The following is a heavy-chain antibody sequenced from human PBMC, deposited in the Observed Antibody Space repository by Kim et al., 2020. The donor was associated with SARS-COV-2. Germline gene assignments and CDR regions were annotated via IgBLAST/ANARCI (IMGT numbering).Heavy chain of an antibody. J-gene: IGHJ5*02. Sequence: SVKVSCKASGGTFSSYAISWVRQAPGQGLEWMGGIIPIFGTANYAQKFQGRVTITADESTSTAYMELSSLRSEDTAVYYCARDQASRLNWFDPWGQGTLVTVSS. CDR2: IIPIFGTA. D-gene: IGHD5-12*01. CDR1: GGTFSSYA. CDR3: ARDQASRLNWFDP. V-gene: IGHV1-69*13.